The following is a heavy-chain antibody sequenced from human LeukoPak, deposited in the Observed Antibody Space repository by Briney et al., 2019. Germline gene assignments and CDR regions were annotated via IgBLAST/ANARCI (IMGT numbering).Heavy chain of an antibody. CDR3: ARANVPGIAAAGTYLGYYYYYMDV. CDR2: IYTSGST. J-gene: IGHJ6*03. CDR1: GGSISSYY. Sequence: SETLSLTCTVSGGSISSYYWSWIRQPDGKGLEWIGRIYTSGSTNYNPSLKSRVTMSVDTSKNQFSLKLSSVTAADTAVYYCARANVPGIAAAGTYLGYYYYYMDVWGKGTTVTVSS. V-gene: IGHV4-4*07. D-gene: IGHD6-13*01.